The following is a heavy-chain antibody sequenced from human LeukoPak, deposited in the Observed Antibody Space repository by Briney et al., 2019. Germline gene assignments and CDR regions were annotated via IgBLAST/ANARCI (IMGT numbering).Heavy chain of an antibody. D-gene: IGHD6-6*01. Sequence: GGSLRLSCAASGFTFNNVWMSWVRQAPGKGLEWVGRIKSKTDGGTTDYAAPVKGRFTISRDDSKNTLYLQMNSLRAADTAVYYCARDKGTSYLSSFDYWGQGTLVTVSS. CDR3: ARDKGTSYLSSFDY. V-gene: IGHV3-15*01. J-gene: IGHJ4*02. CDR1: GFTFNNVW. CDR2: IKSKTDGGTT.